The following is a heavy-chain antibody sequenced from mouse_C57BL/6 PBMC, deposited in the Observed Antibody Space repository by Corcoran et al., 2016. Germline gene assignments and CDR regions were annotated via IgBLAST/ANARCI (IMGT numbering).Heavy chain of an antibody. D-gene: IGHD2-3*01. V-gene: IGHV1-26*01. Sequence: EVQLQQSGPELVKPGASVKISCKASGYTFTDYYMNWVKQSHGKSLEWIGDINPNNGGTSYNQKFKGKATLTVDKSSSTAYMELRSLTSEDSAVYYCAPYDGYYDYAMDYWGQGTSVTVSS. CDR3: APYDGYYDYAMDY. CDR2: INPNNGGT. J-gene: IGHJ4*01. CDR1: GYTFTDYY.